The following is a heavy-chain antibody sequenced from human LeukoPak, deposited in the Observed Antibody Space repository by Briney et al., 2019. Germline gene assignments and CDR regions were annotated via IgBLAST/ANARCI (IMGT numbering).Heavy chain of an antibody. CDR2: ISWNKGNI. CDR3: VKDGVVASDYYYFYLDV. J-gene: IGHJ6*03. Sequence: GGSLRLSCAASGFTFDDYAMHWVRQAPGKGLEWVSSISWNKGNIQYADSVKGRFTISRDNAENSLYLQMNSLRVEDTALYYCVKDGVVASDYYYFYLDVWGKGTTVTVSS. D-gene: IGHD5-12*01. CDR1: GFTFDDYA. V-gene: IGHV3-9*01.